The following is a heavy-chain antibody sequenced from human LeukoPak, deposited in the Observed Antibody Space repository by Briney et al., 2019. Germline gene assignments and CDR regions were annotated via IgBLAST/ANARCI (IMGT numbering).Heavy chain of an antibody. CDR2: IHYSGST. CDR1: GGSISGYF. V-gene: IGHV4-59*08. Sequence: SETLSLTCTVSGGSISGYFWSWIRQPPGKGLEWIGYIHYSGSTNYNPSLNSRVTISVDTSKNQFSLRLSSVTAADTAVYYCARRVAAAARAFDIWGQGTMVTVSS. J-gene: IGHJ3*02. D-gene: IGHD6-13*01. CDR3: ARRVAAAARAFDI.